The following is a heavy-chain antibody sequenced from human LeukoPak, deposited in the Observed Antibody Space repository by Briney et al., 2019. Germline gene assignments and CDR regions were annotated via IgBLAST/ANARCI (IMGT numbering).Heavy chain of an antibody. D-gene: IGHD7-27*01. V-gene: IGHV3-74*01. Sequence: GGSLRLSCTVPGFTVSSNSMSWVRQAPGKGLEWVSLISNDESTIIYADSVKGRFTISRDNAKNTLYLQMSSLRAEDTAVYYCARDVGTWGQGTLVTVSS. CDR2: ISNDESTI. CDR3: ARDVGT. J-gene: IGHJ5*02. CDR1: GFTVSSNS.